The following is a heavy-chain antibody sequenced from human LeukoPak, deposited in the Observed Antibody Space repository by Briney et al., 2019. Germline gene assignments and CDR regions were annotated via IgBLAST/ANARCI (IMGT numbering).Heavy chain of an antibody. V-gene: IGHV4-34*01. CDR2: INHSGST. D-gene: IGHD6-6*01. CDR3: ARGIAARPAFYYYYGMDV. CDR1: GGSFSGYY. J-gene: IGHJ6*02. Sequence: SETLSLTCAVYGGSFSGYYWSWIRQPPGKGLEWIGEINHSGSTNYNPSLKSRVTISVDTSKNQFSLKLSSVTAADTAVYYCARGIAARPAFYYYYGMDVWGRGTTVTVSS.